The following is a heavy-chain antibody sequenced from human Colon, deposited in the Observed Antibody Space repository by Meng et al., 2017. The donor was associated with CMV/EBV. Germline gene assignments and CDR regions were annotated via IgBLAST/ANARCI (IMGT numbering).Heavy chain of an antibody. CDR1: GDTFSSYA. J-gene: IGHJ4*02. D-gene: IGHD1-26*01. CDR2: IIPIFGTA. V-gene: IGHV1-69*12. CDR3: ARDIDSAEGY. Sequence: HVHAVQSGAEVQKPGSSVKVSGRPSGDTFSSYAISWVRQAPGQGLGWMGGIIPIFGTANYAQKFQGRVTITADESTSTAYMELSSLRSEDTXVYYCARDIDSAEGYWGQGTLVTVSS.